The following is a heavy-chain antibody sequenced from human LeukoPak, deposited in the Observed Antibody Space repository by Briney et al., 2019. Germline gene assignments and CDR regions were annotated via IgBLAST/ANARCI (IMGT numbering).Heavy chain of an antibody. CDR3: ARVGHGSGCDS. CDR1: GFTFSSFS. CDR2: ISSNGGNT. V-gene: IGHV3-64*01. J-gene: IGHJ4*02. D-gene: IGHD6-19*01. Sequence: GGSLRLSCAASGFTFSSFSMHWVRQPPGKGLELVSAISSNGGNTYYANSVKGRFTISRDISKNTLYLQMGSLRPEDMAVYYCARVGHGSGCDSWGQGTLVTVSS.